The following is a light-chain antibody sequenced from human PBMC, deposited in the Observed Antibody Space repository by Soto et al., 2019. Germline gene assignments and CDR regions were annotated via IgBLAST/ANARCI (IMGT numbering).Light chain of an antibody. V-gene: IGKV3-20*01. CDR3: QQYDGSVWT. CDR2: GAS. J-gene: IGKJ1*01. Sequence: IVLTQSPGTLSSSPGERATLSCRASQSVPTSNLAWYQQRPGQAPRLLIYGASLRATGIPDRFSGSGSGTDFTLTISRLEPEDLAVYYCQQYDGSVWTFGQGTKVDIK. CDR1: QSVPTSN.